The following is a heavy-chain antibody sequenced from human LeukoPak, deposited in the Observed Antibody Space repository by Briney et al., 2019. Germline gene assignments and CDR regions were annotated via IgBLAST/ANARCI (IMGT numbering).Heavy chain of an antibody. CDR2: IYYSGSS. Sequence: SETLSLTCTVSGGSISSSTYYWGWVRQPPGKGLEWIGSIYYSGSSYYNPSLKSRVTISEDTSKNQFSLKLSSVTAADTAVYYCARDRDWGNWLDPWGQGTLVTVSS. J-gene: IGHJ5*02. CDR1: GGSISSSTYY. CDR3: ARDRDWGNWLDP. V-gene: IGHV4-39*07. D-gene: IGHD7-27*01.